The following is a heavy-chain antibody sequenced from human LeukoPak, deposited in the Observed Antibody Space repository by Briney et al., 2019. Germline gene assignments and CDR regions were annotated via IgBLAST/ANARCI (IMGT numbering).Heavy chain of an antibody. Sequence: SETLSLTCTVSGGSISTSNYYWGWIRQPPGKGLEWIGNIFYSGSTYYSPSLRSRVTISVDTSKNQFSLKLSSVTAADTAVYYCARAFRLELLGFDYWGQGTLVTVSS. D-gene: IGHD3-10*01. V-gene: IGHV4-39*07. J-gene: IGHJ4*02. CDR2: IFYSGST. CDR1: GGSISTSNYY. CDR3: ARAFRLELLGFDY.